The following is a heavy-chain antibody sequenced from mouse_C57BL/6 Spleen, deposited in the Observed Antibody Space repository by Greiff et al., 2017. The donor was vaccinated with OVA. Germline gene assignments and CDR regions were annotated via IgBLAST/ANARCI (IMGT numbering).Heavy chain of an antibody. CDR2: ISYDGSN. CDR3: ARDGEDSSGYMDY. J-gene: IGHJ2*01. D-gene: IGHD3-2*02. Sequence: EVHLVESGPGLVKPSQSLSLTCSVTGYSITSGYYWNWIRQFPGNKLEWMGYISYDGSNNYNPSLKNRISITRDTSKNQFFLKLNSVTTEDTATYYCARDGEDSSGYMDYGGQGTTLTVSS. V-gene: IGHV3-6*01. CDR1: GYSITSGYY.